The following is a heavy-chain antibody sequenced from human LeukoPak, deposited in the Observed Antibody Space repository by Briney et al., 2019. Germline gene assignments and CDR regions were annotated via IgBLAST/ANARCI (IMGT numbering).Heavy chain of an antibody. CDR2: IYYSGST. Sequence: SETLSLTCTVSGGSTSSYYWSWIRQPPGKGLEWIGYIYYSGSTNYNPSLKSRVTISVDTSKNQFSLKLSSVTAADTAVYYCARVVIGPYYYYMDVWGKGTTVTVSS. V-gene: IGHV4-59*01. CDR3: ARVVIGPYYYYMDV. J-gene: IGHJ6*03. D-gene: IGHD3-22*01. CDR1: GGSTSSYY.